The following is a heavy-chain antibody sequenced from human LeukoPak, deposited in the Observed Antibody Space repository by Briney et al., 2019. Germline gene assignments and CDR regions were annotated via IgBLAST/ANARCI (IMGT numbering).Heavy chain of an antibody. Sequence: SETLSLTCTVSGGSISSYYWSWIRQPPGKGLERIGYIYYSGSTNYNPSLKSRVTISVDTSKNQFSLKLSSVTAADTAVYYCARYTDRDAFDIWGQGTMVTVSS. CDR3: ARYTDRDAFDI. D-gene: IGHD2-2*02. J-gene: IGHJ3*02. V-gene: IGHV4-59*01. CDR2: IYYSGST. CDR1: GGSISSYY.